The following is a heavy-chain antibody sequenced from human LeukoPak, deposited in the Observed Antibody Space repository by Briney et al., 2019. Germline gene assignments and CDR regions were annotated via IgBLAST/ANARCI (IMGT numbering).Heavy chain of an antibody. CDR1: GGTFSSYA. D-gene: IGHD1-26*01. J-gene: IGHJ4*02. CDR3: ARDAPVVPWELPAYFDY. V-gene: IGHV1-69*05. CDR2: IIPIFGTA. Sequence: PVKVSCKASGGTFSSYAISWVRQAPGQGLEWMGRIIPIFGTANYVQKFQGRVTITTDESTSTAYMELSSLRSEDTAVYYCARDAPVVPWELPAYFDYWGQGTLVTVSS.